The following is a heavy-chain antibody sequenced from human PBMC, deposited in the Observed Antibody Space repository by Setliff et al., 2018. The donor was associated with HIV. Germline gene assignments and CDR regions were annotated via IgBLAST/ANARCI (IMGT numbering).Heavy chain of an antibody. V-gene: IGHV1-69*10. CDR1: GGTFNTYA. CDR3: ASSDYYDSSPRN. J-gene: IGHJ4*02. Sequence: SVKVSCKASGGTFNTYAINWVRQAPGQGLEWMGGIIPMLGITNYAQRFQGRVTITADESTDTAYMELTSLRSEDTAVYYCASSDYYDSSPRNWGRGALVTVSS. CDR2: IIPMLGIT. D-gene: IGHD3-22*01.